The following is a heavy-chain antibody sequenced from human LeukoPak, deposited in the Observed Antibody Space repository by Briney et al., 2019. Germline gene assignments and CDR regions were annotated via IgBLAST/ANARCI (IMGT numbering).Heavy chain of an antibody. J-gene: IGHJ4*02. Sequence: TSETLSLTCTVSGGSISSGDYYWSWIRQPPGKGLEWIGYIYYSGSTYYSPSLKSRVTISVDTSKNQFSLKLSSVTAADTAVYYCARDLRRDGYNSFDYWGQGTLVTVSS. V-gene: IGHV4-30-4*08. CDR3: ARDLRRDGYNSFDY. CDR2: IYYSGST. D-gene: IGHD5-24*01. CDR1: GGSISSGDYY.